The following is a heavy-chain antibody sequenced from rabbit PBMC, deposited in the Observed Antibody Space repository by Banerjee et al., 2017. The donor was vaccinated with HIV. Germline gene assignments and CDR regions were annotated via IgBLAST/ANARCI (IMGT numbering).Heavy chain of an antibody. CDR1: GFSFSRNYH. CDR3: ARNVAGSYYSL. J-gene: IGHJ4*01. Sequence: QSLEESGGDLVKPGASLTLTCTASGFSFSRNYHMCWVRQAPGKGLEWIACIYVGSGGSDYYADWAKGRFTISKTSSTMVTLQMTSLTAADTATYFCARNVAGSYYSLWGPGTLVTVS. D-gene: IGHD8-1*01. CDR2: IYVGSGGSD. V-gene: IGHV1S40*01.